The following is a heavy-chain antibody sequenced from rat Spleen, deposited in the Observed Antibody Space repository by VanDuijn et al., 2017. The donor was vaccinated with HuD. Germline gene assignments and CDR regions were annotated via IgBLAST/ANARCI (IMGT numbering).Heavy chain of an antibody. CDR3: SRGGATRFDY. Sequence: EVQLVESGGGLVQPGRSLKLSCAASGFTFNYYWLSWVRQTPGKGLDWIASITKDGGSLFYRDSVKGRFTVSRDNEQNILYLQMDSLRSEDTATYYCSRGGATRFDYWGQGVMVTVSS. D-gene: IGHD1-11*01. J-gene: IGHJ2*01. V-gene: IGHV5-31*01. CDR2: ITKDGGSL. CDR1: GFTFNYYW.